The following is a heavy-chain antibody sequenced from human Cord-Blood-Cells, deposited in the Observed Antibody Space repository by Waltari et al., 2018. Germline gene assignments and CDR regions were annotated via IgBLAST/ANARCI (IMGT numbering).Heavy chain of an antibody. CDR3: ARESHSSGYYFDY. CDR1: GYTFTGYY. J-gene: IGHJ4*02. CDR2: INPNSGGT. V-gene: IGHV1-2*04. D-gene: IGHD3-22*01. Sequence: QVQLVQSGAEVKKPGASVTVSCKASGYTFTGYYMHWVRQAPGQGLEWMGWINPNSGGTNYAQKFQGWVTMTRDTSISTAYMELSRLRSDDTAVYYCARESHSSGYYFDYWGQGTLVTVSS.